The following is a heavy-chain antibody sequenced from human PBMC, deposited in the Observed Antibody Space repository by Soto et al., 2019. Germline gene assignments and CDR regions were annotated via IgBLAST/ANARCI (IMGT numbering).Heavy chain of an antibody. CDR3: ASGYCSSTSCAPPGY. D-gene: IGHD2-2*01. Sequence: QVQLQESGPGLVKPSETLSLTCTVSGGSISSYYWSWIRQPPGKGLEWIGYIYYSGSTNYNPSLKSRVTISVDTSKNQFSLKLSSVTAADTAVYYCASGYCSSTSCAPPGYWGQGTLLTVSS. V-gene: IGHV4-59*01. J-gene: IGHJ4*02. CDR1: GGSISSYY. CDR2: IYYSGST.